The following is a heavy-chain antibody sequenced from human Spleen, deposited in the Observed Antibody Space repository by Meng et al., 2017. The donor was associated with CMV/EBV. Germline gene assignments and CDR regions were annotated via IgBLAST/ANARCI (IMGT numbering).Heavy chain of an antibody. Sequence: GGSLRLSCVASRSIFSRYAMHWVRQAPGKGLEWVAGIAYDGRNKYYADSVRGRFTISRDNSKNTLYVEMNSLRAEDTAVYYCAGDASGRFDHWGQGTLVTVSS. CDR2: IAYDGRNK. J-gene: IGHJ5*02. V-gene: IGHV3-30*04. CDR1: RSIFSRYA. CDR3: AGDASGRFDH. D-gene: IGHD3-10*01.